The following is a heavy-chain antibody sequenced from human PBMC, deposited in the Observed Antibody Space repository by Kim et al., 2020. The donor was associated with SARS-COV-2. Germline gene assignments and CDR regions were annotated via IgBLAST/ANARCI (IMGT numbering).Heavy chain of an antibody. CDR3: AREGGD. Sequence: ASVKVSCKSSGYTFTTFYIYWVRQAPGQGLEWMGLINPSGGSTTYAHNLQGRVTMTRDTSTSTVHMELRSLTSDDTAVSYCAREGGDWGQGTPVTVSS. CDR1: GYTFTTFY. D-gene: IGHD1-26*01. V-gene: IGHV1-46*01. CDR2: INPSGGST. J-gene: IGHJ4*02.